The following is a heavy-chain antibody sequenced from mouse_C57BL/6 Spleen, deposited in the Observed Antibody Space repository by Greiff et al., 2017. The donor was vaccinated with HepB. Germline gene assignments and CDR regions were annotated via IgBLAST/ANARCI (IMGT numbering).Heavy chain of an antibody. J-gene: IGHJ3*01. CDR2: IGPGSGRT. CDR3: AREGAYYYGFAY. CDR1: GYTFTDYY. D-gene: IGHD1-1*01. Sequence: VQLQQSGAELVKPGASVKISCKASGYTFTDYYINWVKQRPGQGLEWIGKIGPGSGRTYYNEKFKGKATLTADKSSSTAYMQLSSLTSEDSAVYVCAREGAYYYGFAYWGQGTLVTVSA. V-gene: IGHV1-77*01.